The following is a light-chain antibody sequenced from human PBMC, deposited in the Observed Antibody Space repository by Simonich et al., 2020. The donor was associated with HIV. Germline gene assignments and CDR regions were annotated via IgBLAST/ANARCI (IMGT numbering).Light chain of an antibody. CDR1: QSVSRY. CDR3: QQRSNWPLT. J-gene: IGKJ4*01. CDR2: DAS. V-gene: IGKV3-11*01. Sequence: VLTQSPATLSLSPGERATLSCRASQSVSRYLAWYQQKPGQAPKLLIYDASNGATGIPARFSGSGSGTDFTLTISSLEPEDFAVYYCQQRSNWPLTFGGGTKVEIK.